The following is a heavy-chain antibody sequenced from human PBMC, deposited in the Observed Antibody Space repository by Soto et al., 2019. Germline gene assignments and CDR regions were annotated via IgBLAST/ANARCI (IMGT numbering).Heavy chain of an antibody. D-gene: IGHD3-16*02. Sequence: SETLSLTCAVYGGSFSGYYWSWIRQPPGKGLEWIGYIYYSGSTNYNPSLKSRVTISVDTSKNQFSLRLSSVTAADTAVYYCARLYGLDAFDIWGQGTMVTVSS. CDR1: GGSFSGYY. J-gene: IGHJ3*02. CDR3: ARLYGLDAFDI. V-gene: IGHV4-59*08. CDR2: IYYSGST.